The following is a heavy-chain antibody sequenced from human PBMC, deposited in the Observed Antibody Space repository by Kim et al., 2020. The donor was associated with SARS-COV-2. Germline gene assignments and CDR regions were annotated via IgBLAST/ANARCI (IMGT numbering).Heavy chain of an antibody. CDR2: INHSGST. D-gene: IGHD3-22*01. CDR1: GGSFSGYY. V-gene: IGHV4-34*01. J-gene: IGHJ4*01. Sequence: SETLSLTCAVYGGSFSGYYWSWIRQPPGKGLEWIGEINHSGSTNYNPSLKSRVTISVDTSKNQFSLKLSSVTAADTAVYYCARGRFVYDSSGYYPFDYWG. CDR3: ARGRFVYDSSGYYPFDY.